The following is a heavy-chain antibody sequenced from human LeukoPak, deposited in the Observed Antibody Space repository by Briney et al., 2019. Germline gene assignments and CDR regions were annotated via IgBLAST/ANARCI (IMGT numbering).Heavy chain of an antibody. CDR2: LYPGGST. CDR3: ARDRGGSYLQGYFLH. V-gene: IGHV3-66*01. CDR1: GFTFDDYA. Sequence: PGGSLRLSCAASGFTFDDYAMHWVRQAPGKGLELVSVLYPGGSTYIADSVKGRFSISRDNSNNTLNLQMNSLRVEDTAVYYCARDRGGSYLQGYFLHWGQGSLVIVSS. J-gene: IGHJ1*01. D-gene: IGHD1-26*01.